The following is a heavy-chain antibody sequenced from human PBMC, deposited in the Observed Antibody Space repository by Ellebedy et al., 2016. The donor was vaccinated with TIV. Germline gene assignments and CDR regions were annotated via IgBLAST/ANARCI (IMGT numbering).Heavy chain of an antibody. CDR3: ARGWIVVDPPGEWFDP. CDR2: ISSSSSYI. CDR1: GFTVSSNY. V-gene: IGHV3-21*01. Sequence: GESLKISCAASGFTVSSNYMNWVRQAPGKGLEWVSSISSSSSYIYYADSVKGRFTISRDNAKNSLYLQMNSLRAEDTAVYYCARGWIVVDPPGEWFDPWGQGTLVTVSS. J-gene: IGHJ5*02. D-gene: IGHD3-22*01.